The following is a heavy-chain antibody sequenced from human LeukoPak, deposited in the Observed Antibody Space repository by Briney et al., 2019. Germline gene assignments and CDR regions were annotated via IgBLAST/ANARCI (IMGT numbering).Heavy chain of an antibody. CDR2: IYTSGST. J-gene: IGHJ4*02. CDR3: ASFNVDTGFVDY. CDR1: GGSISSGNYY. V-gene: IGHV4-61*02. D-gene: IGHD5-18*01. Sequence: SQTLSLTCTVSGGSISSGNYYWSWIRQPAGKGLEWIGRIYTSGSTNYNPSITSHVTISVDTSKNQFALKLSSVTAADTAVYYCASFNVDTGFVDYWGQGTLVTVSS.